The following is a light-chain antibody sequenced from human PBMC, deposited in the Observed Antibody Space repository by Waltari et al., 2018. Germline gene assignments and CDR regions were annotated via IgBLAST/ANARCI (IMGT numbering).Light chain of an antibody. CDR1: NSNIGSNP. CDR2: YDD. Sequence: QSVLTQPPSASAAAGKSVTISCSGSNSNIGSNPVSWYQQLPGTAPKLLIYYDDRRAAGVSDRVSGSKSGASASLAISGVQTGDEAEYYCATWDDSQSVVLFGGGTRLTVL. V-gene: IGLV1-36*01. J-gene: IGLJ7*01. CDR3: ATWDDSQSVVL.